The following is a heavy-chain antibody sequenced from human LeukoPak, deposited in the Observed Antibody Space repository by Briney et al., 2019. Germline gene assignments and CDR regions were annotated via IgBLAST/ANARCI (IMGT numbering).Heavy chain of an antibody. Sequence: SETLSLTCAVYGGSFSGYYWSWIRQPPGKGLEWIGEINHSGSTNYNPSLKSRVTISVDTSKNQFSLKLSSVTAADTAVYYCASVRGSSSSVYWGQGTLVTVSS. J-gene: IGHJ4*02. CDR2: INHSGST. D-gene: IGHD6-6*01. CDR1: GGSFSGYY. CDR3: ASVRGSSSSVY. V-gene: IGHV4-34*01.